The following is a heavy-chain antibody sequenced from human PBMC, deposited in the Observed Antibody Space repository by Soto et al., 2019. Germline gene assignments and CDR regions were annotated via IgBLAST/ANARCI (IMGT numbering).Heavy chain of an antibody. CDR2: INSSSTYI. V-gene: IGHV3-21*01. J-gene: IGHJ4*02. CDR1: GFTFSTYS. CDR3: RIALAGTFAPDY. D-gene: IGHD6-19*01. Sequence: GGSLRLSCAASGFTFSTYSMSWVRQAPGKGLEWVSYINSSSTYIYYADSVKGRFTIARDNAKNSLYLQMNSLRAEDTAVYYCRIALAGTFAPDYWGQGTLVTVSS.